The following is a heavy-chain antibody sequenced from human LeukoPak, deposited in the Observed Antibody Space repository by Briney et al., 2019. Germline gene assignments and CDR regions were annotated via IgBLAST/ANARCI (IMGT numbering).Heavy chain of an antibody. D-gene: IGHD2-2*02. CDR2: IYPGDSYT. J-gene: IGHJ4*02. CDR3: ATPQVYCTSISCYIVN. Sequence: GESLKISCKGSGYSFTNSWIGWVRQMPGKRLEWMGIIYPGDSYTKYSPSFQGQVTISADKSTSTAYLQWSTLKASDTAMYYCATPQVYCTSISCYIVNWGQGTLVTVSS. V-gene: IGHV5-51*01. CDR1: GYSFTNSW.